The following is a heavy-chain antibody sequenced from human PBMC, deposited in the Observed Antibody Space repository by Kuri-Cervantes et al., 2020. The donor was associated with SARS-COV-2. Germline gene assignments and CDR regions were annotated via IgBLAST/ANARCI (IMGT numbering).Heavy chain of an antibody. CDR2: ISYDGSTK. CDR3: ARRGEIVVVVAAEHYYYYYGMDV. J-gene: IGHJ6*02. D-gene: IGHD2-15*01. CDR1: GFTFSGHW. Sequence: GGSLRLSCAASGFTFSGHWIHWVRQAPGKGLEWVAVISYDGSTKFYADSVKGRFTISRDNSKNTLYLQMNSLRGDDTAVYYCARRGEIVVVVAAEHYYYYYGMDVWGQGTTVTVSS. V-gene: IGHV3-30-3*01.